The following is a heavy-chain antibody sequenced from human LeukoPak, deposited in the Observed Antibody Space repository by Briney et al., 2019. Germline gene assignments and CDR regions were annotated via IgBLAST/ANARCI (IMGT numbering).Heavy chain of an antibody. Sequence: PSETLSLTCTVSGGSISSGGYYWSWIRQHPGKGLEWIGYIYYSGSTYYNPSLKSRVTISVDTSKNQFSLKLSSVTAADTAVYYCARGRVNYGSGSYYNRGFDPWGQGTLVTVSS. CDR3: ARGRVNYGSGSYYNRGFDP. J-gene: IGHJ5*02. D-gene: IGHD3-10*01. V-gene: IGHV4-31*03. CDR2: IYYSGST. CDR1: GGSISSGGYY.